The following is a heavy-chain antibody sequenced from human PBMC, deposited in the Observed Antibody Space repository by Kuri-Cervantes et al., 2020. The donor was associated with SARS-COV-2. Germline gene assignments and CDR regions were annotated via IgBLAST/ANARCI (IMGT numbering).Heavy chain of an antibody. J-gene: IGHJ4*02. CDR3: ARGRFNWNDGSYYFDY. V-gene: IGHV1-18*01. Sequence: ASVKVSCKASGYTFTSYGISWVRQAPGQGLEWMGWISAYNGNTNYAQKLQGRVTMTTDTSTSTAYMEPRSLRSDDTAVYYCARGRFNWNDGSYYFDYWGQGTLVTVSS. CDR2: ISAYNGNT. CDR1: GYTFTSYG. D-gene: IGHD1-1*01.